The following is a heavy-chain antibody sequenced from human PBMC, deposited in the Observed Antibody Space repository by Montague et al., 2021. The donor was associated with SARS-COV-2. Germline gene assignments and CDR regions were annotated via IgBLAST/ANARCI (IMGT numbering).Heavy chain of an antibody. D-gene: IGHD2/OR15-2a*01. V-gene: IGHV4-4*08. CDR2: MKSSGST. CDR3: ARDDFRWDFDC. J-gene: IGHJ4*02. CDR1: GASINGHH. Sequence: SETLSLTCTVSGASINGHHWSWIRQPPGKGLEWIGYMKSSGSTNYKPSLKSRVTISVDTSKNQFSLKLSSVTAADTAVYYCARDDFRWDFDCWGQGTLVTVSS.